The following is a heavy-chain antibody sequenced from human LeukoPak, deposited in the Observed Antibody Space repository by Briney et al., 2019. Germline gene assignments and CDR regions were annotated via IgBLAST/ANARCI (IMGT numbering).Heavy chain of an antibody. CDR1: GGSISSGGYS. Sequence: SETLSLTSAVSGGSISSGGYSWSWIRQPPGKGLEWIGYIYHSGSTYYNPSLKSRVTISVDRSKNQFSLKLSSVTAADTAVYYCARVYCSSTSCYRGGMDVWGQGTTVTVSS. D-gene: IGHD2-2*01. CDR2: IYHSGST. V-gene: IGHV4-30-2*01. J-gene: IGHJ6*02. CDR3: ARVYCSSTSCYRGGMDV.